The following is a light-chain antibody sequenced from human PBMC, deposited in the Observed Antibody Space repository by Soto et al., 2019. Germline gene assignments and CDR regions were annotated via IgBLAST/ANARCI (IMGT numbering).Light chain of an antibody. CDR2: GNS. CDR3: HSYASSLSAYV. J-gene: IGLJ1*01. V-gene: IGLV1-40*01. Sequence: QSVLTQPPSVSGAPGQRVTISCTGSSSNIGAGYGVHWYQQLPGTAPKLLIYGNSNRPSGVPDRFSGSKSGTSASLAITGLQADHEPDYYCHSYASSLSAYVFGTGTKLTVL. CDR1: SSNIGAGYG.